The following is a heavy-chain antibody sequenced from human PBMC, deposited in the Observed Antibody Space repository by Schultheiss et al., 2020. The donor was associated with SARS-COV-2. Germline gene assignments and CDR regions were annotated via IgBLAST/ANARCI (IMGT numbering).Heavy chain of an antibody. CDR3: ARDSSEKGFEY. Sequence: GGSLRLSCAASGFTFSSYEMNWVRQAPGKGLEWVSYISSSGSTIYYADSVKGRFSISRDNSKNTLYLQMNSLRAEDTAVYYCARDSSEKGFEYWGQGTLVTVSS. CDR1: GFTFSSYE. J-gene: IGHJ4*02. CDR2: ISSSGSTI. V-gene: IGHV3-48*03.